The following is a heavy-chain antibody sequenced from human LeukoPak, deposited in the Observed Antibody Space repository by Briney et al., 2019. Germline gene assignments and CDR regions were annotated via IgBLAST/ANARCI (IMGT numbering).Heavy chain of an antibody. Sequence: GASVKVSCKASGYTFTGYYMHWVRQAPGQGLEWMGWINPNSGGTNYAQKFQGRVTMTRDTSISTAYMELSRLRSDDTAVYYCARDSGSYYSYAFDIWGQGTMVTVSS. CDR2: INPNSGGT. V-gene: IGHV1-2*02. J-gene: IGHJ3*02. CDR3: ARDSGSYYSYAFDI. CDR1: GYTFTGYY. D-gene: IGHD1-26*01.